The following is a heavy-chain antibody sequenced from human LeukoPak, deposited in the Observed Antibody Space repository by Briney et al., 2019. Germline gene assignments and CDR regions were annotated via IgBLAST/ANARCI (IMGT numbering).Heavy chain of an antibody. V-gene: IGHV3-30*18. CDR3: AKSGSGSYGYYFDY. CDR1: GFTFSSYG. J-gene: IGHJ4*02. Sequence: GGSLRLSCAASGFTFSSYGMHWVRQAPGKGLEWVAVISYDGSNKYYADSVKGRFTISRDNSKNTLYLQMNSLRAEDTAVYYCAKSGSGSYGYYFDYWGQGTLVTVSS. CDR2: ISYDGSNK. D-gene: IGHD6-19*01.